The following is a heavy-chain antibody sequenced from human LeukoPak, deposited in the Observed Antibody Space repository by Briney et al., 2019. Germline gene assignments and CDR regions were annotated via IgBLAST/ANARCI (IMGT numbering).Heavy chain of an antibody. D-gene: IGHD1-26*01. J-gene: IGHJ6*03. CDR2: ISSSSSYI. CDR3: AKGYGWEASYYYYYMDV. Sequence: PGGSLRLSCAASGFTFSSYSMNWVRQAPGKGLEWVSSISSSSSYIYYADSVKGRFTISRDNSKNTLYLQMNSLRPEDTAVYYCAKGYGWEASYYYYYMDVWGKGTTVTISS. CDR1: GFTFSSYS. V-gene: IGHV3-21*01.